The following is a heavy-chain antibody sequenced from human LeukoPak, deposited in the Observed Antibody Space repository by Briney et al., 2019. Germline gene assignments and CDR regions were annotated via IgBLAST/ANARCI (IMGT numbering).Heavy chain of an antibody. D-gene: IGHD6-19*01. CDR2: INPNSGGT. CDR3: ASYSSGWSEVLGY. J-gene: IGHJ4*02. V-gene: IGHV1-2*06. CDR1: GYTFTGYY. Sequence: GASVKVSCKASGYTFTGYYMHWVRQAPGQGLEWMGRINPNSGGTNYAQKFQGRVTMTRDTSISTAYMELSRLRSDDTAVYYCASYSSGWSEVLGYWGQGTLVTVSS.